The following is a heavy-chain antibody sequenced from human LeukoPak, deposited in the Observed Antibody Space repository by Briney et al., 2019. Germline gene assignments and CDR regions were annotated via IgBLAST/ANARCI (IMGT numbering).Heavy chain of an antibody. CDR3: ARGDITISA. Sequence: GGSLRLSCAASGFTFDDYGMSWVRQAPGKGLEWVSGINWNGGSTGYADSVKGRFTISRDNSKNTLYLQMNSLRTEDTAVYYCARGDITISAWGQGTLVTVSS. J-gene: IGHJ5*02. D-gene: IGHD3-3*01. CDR2: INWNGGST. CDR1: GFTFDDYG. V-gene: IGHV3-20*04.